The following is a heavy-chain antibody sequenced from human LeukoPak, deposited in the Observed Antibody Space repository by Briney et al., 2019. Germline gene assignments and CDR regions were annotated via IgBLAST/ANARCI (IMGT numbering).Heavy chain of an antibody. CDR2: IKSKSDGGTT. CDR1: GSTFTNAW. V-gene: IGHV3-15*01. D-gene: IGHD3-10*01. J-gene: IGHJ3*01. CDR3: AHGLWHYDAFDV. Sequence: GGSLRLSCAASGSTFTNAWMNWVRQAPGKGLEWVGRIKSKSDGGTTDYAAPEKGRFTISRDDPKITLYLQMNSLKTEDTAVYYCAHGLWHYDAFDVWGQGTLVTVSS.